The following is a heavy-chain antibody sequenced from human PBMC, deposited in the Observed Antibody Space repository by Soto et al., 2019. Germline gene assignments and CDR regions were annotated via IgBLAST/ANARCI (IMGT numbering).Heavy chain of an antibody. J-gene: IGHJ4*02. Sequence: GGSLRLSCAASGFTFSSYAMHWVRQAPGKGLEWVAVISYDGSNKYYADSVKGRFTISRDNSKNTLYLQMNSLRAEDTAVYYCARDRGYCSSTSCPKRAGITMVRGDKRTAGEVDYWGQGTLVTVSS. CDR2: ISYDGSNK. CDR3: ARDRGYCSSTSCPKRAGITMVRGDKRTAGEVDY. D-gene: IGHD2-2*01. V-gene: IGHV3-30-3*01. CDR1: GFTFSSYA.